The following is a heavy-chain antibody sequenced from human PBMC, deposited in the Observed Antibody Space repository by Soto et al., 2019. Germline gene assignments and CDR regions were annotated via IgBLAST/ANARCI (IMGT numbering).Heavy chain of an antibody. J-gene: IGHJ4*02. CDR3: AKEFRAFYDSSGYEYYFDY. CDR2: ISGSGGST. Sequence: GGSLRLSCAASGFTFSSYAMSWVRQAPGKGLEWVSAISGSGGSTYYADSVKGRFTISRDNSKNTLYLQMNSLRAEDTAVYYCAKEFRAFYDSSGYEYYFDYWGQGTLVTVSS. CDR1: GFTFSSYA. V-gene: IGHV3-23*01. D-gene: IGHD3-22*01.